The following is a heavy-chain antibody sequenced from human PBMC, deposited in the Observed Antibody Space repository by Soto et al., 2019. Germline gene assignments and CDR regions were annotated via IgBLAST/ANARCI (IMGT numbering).Heavy chain of an antibody. V-gene: IGHV3-7*01. CDR2: INQDGSDK. J-gene: IGHJ6*02. Sequence: VGSLRLSCAASGFTFSNYWVTWVRQAPGKGLEWVANINQDGSDKLYVDSVKGRFTISRDNAKYSLYLQMDSLRAEDTAVYYCARHEASYYYAVDVWGQGTTVTVSS. CDR1: GFTFSNYW. CDR3: ARHEASYYYAVDV.